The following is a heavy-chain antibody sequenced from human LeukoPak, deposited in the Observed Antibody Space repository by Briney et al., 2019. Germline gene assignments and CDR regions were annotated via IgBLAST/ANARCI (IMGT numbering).Heavy chain of an antibody. CDR3: ASTYSYDSSGYYSNWFDP. CDR2: IYYSGST. D-gene: IGHD3-22*01. CDR1: GGSTSSSSYY. J-gene: IGHJ5*02. V-gene: IGHV4-39*01. Sequence: SETLSLTCTVSGGSTSSSSYYWGWIRQPPGNGLEWIGRIYYSGSTYYNPSLKSRVTISVDTSKNQFSLKMSSVTAADTAVYYCASTYSYDSSGYYSNWFDPWGQGTLVTVSS.